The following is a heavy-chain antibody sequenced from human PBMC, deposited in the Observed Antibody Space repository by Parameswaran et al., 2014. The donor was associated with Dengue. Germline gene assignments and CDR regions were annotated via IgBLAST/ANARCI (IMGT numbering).Heavy chain of an antibody. D-gene: IGHD5-18*01. V-gene: IGHV5-51*01. Sequence: VRQMPGKGLEWMGIIYPGDSDTRYSPSFQGQVTISADKSISTAYLQWSSLKASDTAMYYCARQGTTAMDTYYYYGMDVWGQGTTVTVSS. CDR2: IYPGDSDT. J-gene: IGHJ6*02. CDR3: ARQGTTAMDTYYYYGMDV.